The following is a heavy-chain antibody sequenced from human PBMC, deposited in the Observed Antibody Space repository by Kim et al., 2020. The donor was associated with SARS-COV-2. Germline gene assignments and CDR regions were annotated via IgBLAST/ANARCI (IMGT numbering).Heavy chain of an antibody. CDR1: GYTFTGYY. CDR3: ARGWAEDYGDYWFDY. CDR2: INPNSGGT. Sequence: ASVKVSCKASGYTFTGYYMHWVRQAPGQGLEWMGRINPNSGGTNYAQKFQGRVTMTRDTSISTAYMELSRLRSDDTVVYYCARGWAEDYGDYWFDYWGQGTLVTVSS. V-gene: IGHV1-2*05. J-gene: IGHJ4*02. D-gene: IGHD4-17*01.